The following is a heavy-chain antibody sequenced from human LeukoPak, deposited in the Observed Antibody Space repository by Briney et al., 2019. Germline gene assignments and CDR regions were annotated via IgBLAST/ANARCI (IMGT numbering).Heavy chain of an antibody. Sequence: GGSLRLSCAASGFTFSNYGMHWVRQAPGKGLEWVAFIRYDGNDKYSADSVKGRFTISRDNSKNTLYLQMSSLRAEDTAVYYCAKPYPYSGSFFVDYWGQGTLVTVSS. J-gene: IGHJ4*02. D-gene: IGHD1-26*01. CDR1: GFTFSNYG. CDR2: IRYDGNDK. V-gene: IGHV3-30*02. CDR3: AKPYPYSGSFFVDY.